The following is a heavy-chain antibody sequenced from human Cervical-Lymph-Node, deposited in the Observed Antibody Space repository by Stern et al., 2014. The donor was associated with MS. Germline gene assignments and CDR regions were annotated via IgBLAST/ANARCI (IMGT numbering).Heavy chain of an antibody. Sequence: QVQLQESGPGLVKPSETLSLTCTVSGGSISSYYLSWIRQPPGKGLAWIGYIYYSGSRNYNPSLKSRVTISGDTSKNQFSLKLSSVTAADTAVYYCARDGMVRGVDLWGRGTLVTVSS. CDR1: GGSISSYY. CDR2: IYYSGSR. J-gene: IGHJ2*01. D-gene: IGHD3-10*01. CDR3: ARDGMVRGVDL. V-gene: IGHV4-59*01.